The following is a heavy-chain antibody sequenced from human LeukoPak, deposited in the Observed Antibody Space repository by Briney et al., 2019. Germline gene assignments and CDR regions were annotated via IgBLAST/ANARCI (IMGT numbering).Heavy chain of an antibody. J-gene: IGHJ2*01. CDR3: AEHYADHGDWYFDL. V-gene: IGHV3-23*01. CDR2: ISGSGGGT. CDR1: GFTFSSYA. D-gene: IGHD4-17*01. Sequence: QPGGSLRLSCAASGFTFSSYAMSWVRQAPGKGLEWVSAISGSGGGTYYADSMKGRFTLSRDNSKNTLFLQMNSLRAEDTAVYYCAEHYADHGDWYFDLWGRGTLVTVSS.